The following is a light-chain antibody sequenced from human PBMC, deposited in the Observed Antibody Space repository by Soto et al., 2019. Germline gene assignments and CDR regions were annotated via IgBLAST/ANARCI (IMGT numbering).Light chain of an antibody. J-gene: IGKJ1*01. V-gene: IGKV1-39*01. CDR2: TAS. CDR3: QQYNSYWT. CDR1: QTISIF. Sequence: DIQMTQSPSSRYSSLGDRVTITCRASQTISIFLNWYQHKPGKPPTLLIYTASSLQSGVPSRFSGSGSGTDFTLTISSMQPEDFATYYCQQYNSYWTFCQGTKVDIK.